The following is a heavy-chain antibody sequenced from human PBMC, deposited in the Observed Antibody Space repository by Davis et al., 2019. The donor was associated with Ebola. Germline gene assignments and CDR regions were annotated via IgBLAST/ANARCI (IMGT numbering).Heavy chain of an antibody. Sequence: HSQTLSLTCAIPGDSVPSGGWNWIRQSPSRGLEWLGRTYYNSKWYNDYAVSVKSRISINPDTSKNQFSLQLNSVTPEDTALYYCARGWLRAGMDVWGEGTTVTVPS. CDR1: GDSVPSGG. J-gene: IGHJ6*04. V-gene: IGHV6-1*01. CDR2: TYYNSKWYN. CDR3: ARGWLRAGMDV. D-gene: IGHD5-18*01.